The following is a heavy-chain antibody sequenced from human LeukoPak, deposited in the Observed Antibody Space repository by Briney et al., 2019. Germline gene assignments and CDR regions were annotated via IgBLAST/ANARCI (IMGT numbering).Heavy chain of an antibody. Sequence: GGSLRLSCAASGFTFSSYAMSWVRQAPGKGLEWVSAISGSGGSTYYADSVKGRFTISRDNSKNTLYLQMNSLSAEDTAVYYCAKDPQSYYDSSGYSIWGQGTMITVSS. V-gene: IGHV3-23*01. CDR1: GFTFSSYA. CDR2: ISGSGGST. CDR3: AKDPQSYYDSSGYSI. J-gene: IGHJ3*02. D-gene: IGHD3-22*01.